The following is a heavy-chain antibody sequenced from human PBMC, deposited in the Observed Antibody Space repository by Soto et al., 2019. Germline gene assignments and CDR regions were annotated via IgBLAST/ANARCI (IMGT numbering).Heavy chain of an antibody. CDR2: IVVGSGNT. V-gene: IGHV1-58*02. Sequence: ASVKVSCKASGFTFTSSAMQWVRQARGQRLEWIGWIVVGSGNTNYAQKFQERVTITRDMSTSTAYMELSSLRSEDTAVYYCAAADWNGPTAIDYWGQGTLVTVSS. CDR3: AAADWNGPTAIDY. CDR1: GFTFTSSA. J-gene: IGHJ4*02. D-gene: IGHD1-1*01.